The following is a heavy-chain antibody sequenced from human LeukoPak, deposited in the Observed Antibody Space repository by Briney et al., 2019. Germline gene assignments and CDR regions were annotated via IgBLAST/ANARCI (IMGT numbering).Heavy chain of an antibody. CDR2: IYYSGST. Sequence: SETLSLTCTVSGGSISSYYWSWIRQPPGKGLEWIGYIYYSGSTNYNPSLKSRVTISVDTSKNQFSLKLSSVTAADTAVYYCARGGSIQLWFLAEAGDAFDIWGQGTMVTVSS. D-gene: IGHD5-18*01. V-gene: IGHV4-59*01. CDR1: GGSISSYY. CDR3: ARGGSIQLWFLAEAGDAFDI. J-gene: IGHJ3*02.